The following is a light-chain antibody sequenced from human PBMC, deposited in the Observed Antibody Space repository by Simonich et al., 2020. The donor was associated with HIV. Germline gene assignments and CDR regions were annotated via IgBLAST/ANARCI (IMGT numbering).Light chain of an antibody. V-gene: IGKV3-15*01. Sequence: EIVLTQSPATLSLSPGERATLSCRASQSVSSNLAWYQQKPGQAPRLLIYDASTRATGIPARFSGSGSGTEFTLTISSMQSEDFALYYCQHYNNWLFTFGPGTKVDVK. CDR2: DAS. CDR3: QHYNNWLFT. CDR1: QSVSSN. J-gene: IGKJ3*01.